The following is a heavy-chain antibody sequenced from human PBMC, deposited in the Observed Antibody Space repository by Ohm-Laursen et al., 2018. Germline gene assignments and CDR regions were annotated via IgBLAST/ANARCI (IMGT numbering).Heavy chain of an antibody. Sequence: GTLSLTCTVSGGSISSHYWSWIRQPPGKGLERIGYMYYSGSTNYNPSLKSRVTISVDTSKNQFSLNLSSVTAADTAMYYCARRSFCSRTSCYRNPFDHWGQGTLVTVSS. CDR2: MYYSGST. D-gene: IGHD2-2*02. CDR1: GGSISSHY. J-gene: IGHJ4*02. V-gene: IGHV4-59*08. CDR3: ARRSFCSRTSCYRNPFDH.